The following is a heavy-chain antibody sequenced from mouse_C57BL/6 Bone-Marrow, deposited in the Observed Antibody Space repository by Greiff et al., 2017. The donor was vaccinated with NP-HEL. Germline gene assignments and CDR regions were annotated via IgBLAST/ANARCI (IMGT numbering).Heavy chain of an antibody. D-gene: IGHD2-2*01. V-gene: IGHV1-15*01. Sequence: QVQLQQSGAELVRPGASVTLSCKASGYTFTDYEMHWVKQTPVHGLEWIGAIDPETGGTAYNQKFKGKAILTADKSSSTAYMELRSLTSEDSAVYYCTRCCLWLCAYWGQGTLVTVSA. J-gene: IGHJ3*01. CDR1: GYTFTDYE. CDR2: IDPETGGT. CDR3: TRCCLWLCAY.